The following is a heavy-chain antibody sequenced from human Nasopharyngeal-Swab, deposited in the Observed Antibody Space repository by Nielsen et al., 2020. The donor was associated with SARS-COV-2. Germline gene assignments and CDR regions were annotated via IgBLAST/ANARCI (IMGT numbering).Heavy chain of an antibody. Sequence: GESLTISCAASGFTFSSYGMHWVRQAPGKGLEWVAFIRYDGSNKYYADSVKGRFTISRDNSKNTLYLQMNSLRAEDTAVYYCAKDGDRDGYGDFCLDYWGQGTLVTVSS. D-gene: IGHD4-17*01. V-gene: IGHV3-30*02. CDR3: AKDGDRDGYGDFCLDY. J-gene: IGHJ4*02. CDR2: IRYDGSNK. CDR1: GFTFSSYG.